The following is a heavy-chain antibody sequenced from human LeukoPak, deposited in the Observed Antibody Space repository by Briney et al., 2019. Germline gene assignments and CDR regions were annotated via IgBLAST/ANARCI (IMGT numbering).Heavy chain of an antibody. CDR1: GFTFSSYG. V-gene: IGHV3-30*02. Sequence: GGSLRLSCAASGFTFSSYGMHWVRQAPGKGLEWVAFIRYDGSNKYYADSVKGRFTISRDNSKNTLYLQMNSLRAEDTAVYYCAKGVGATTENWLDPWGQGTLVTVSS. CDR2: IRYDGSNK. D-gene: IGHD1-26*01. CDR3: AKGVGATTENWLDP. J-gene: IGHJ5*02.